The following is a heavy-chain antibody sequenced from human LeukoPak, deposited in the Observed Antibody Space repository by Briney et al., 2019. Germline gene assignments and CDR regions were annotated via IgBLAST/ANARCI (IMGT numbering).Heavy chain of an antibody. D-gene: IGHD3-16*02. CDR1: GGSISSYY. Sequence: PSETLSLTCTVSGGSISSYYWSWIRQPAGKGLEWIGRIYTSGSTNYNPSLKSRVTMSVDTSKSQFSLKLSSVTAADTAVYYCARAEAEDYVWGSYRYNENWFDPWGQGTLVTVSS. CDR2: IYTSGST. CDR3: ARAEAEDYVWGSYRYNENWFDP. J-gene: IGHJ5*02. V-gene: IGHV4-4*07.